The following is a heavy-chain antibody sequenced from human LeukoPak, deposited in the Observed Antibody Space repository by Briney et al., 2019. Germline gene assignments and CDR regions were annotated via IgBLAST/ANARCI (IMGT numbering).Heavy chain of an antibody. V-gene: IGHV3-48*02. CDR3: ARDPPFIIGTTFFDY. D-gene: IGHD1-20*01. CDR1: GFSFNSHS. Sequence: GGSLRLSCAASGFSFNSHSMNWVRQAPGQGLEWVSYISSGSSTIYYADSVKGRFTISRDNAKNSLYLQMNSLRDEDTAVYYCARDPPFIIGTTFFDYWGQGTLVTVSS. J-gene: IGHJ4*02. CDR2: ISSGSSTI.